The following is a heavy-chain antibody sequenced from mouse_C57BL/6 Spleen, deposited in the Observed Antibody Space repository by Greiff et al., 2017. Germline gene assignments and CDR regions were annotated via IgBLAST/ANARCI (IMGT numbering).Heavy chain of an antibody. CDR3: ASPFTTVDYYAMDY. CDR1: GYTFTSYW. V-gene: IGHV1-64*01. D-gene: IGHD1-1*01. J-gene: IGHJ4*01. Sequence: QVQLQQSGAELVKPGASVKLSCKASGYTFTSYWMHWVKQRPGQGLEWIGMIHPNSGSTNYNEKFKSKATLTVDKSSSTAYMQLSSLTSEDSAVYYCASPFTTVDYYAMDYWGQGTSVTVSS. CDR2: IHPNSGST.